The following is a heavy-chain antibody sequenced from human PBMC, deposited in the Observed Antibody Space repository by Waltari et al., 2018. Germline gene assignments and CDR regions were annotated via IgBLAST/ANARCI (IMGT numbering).Heavy chain of an antibody. CDR1: GYTFTSYY. V-gene: IGHV1-46*01. D-gene: IGHD3-3*01. CDR2: INPSGGST. CDR3: ARANLRLLEAGAFDI. J-gene: IGHJ3*02. Sequence: QVQLVQSGAEVKKPGASVKVSCRASGYTFTSYYMHWVRQAPGQGLEWMGIINPSGGSTSYAQKFQGRVTMTRDTSTSTVYMELSSRRSEDTAVYYCARANLRLLEAGAFDIWGQGTMVTVSS.